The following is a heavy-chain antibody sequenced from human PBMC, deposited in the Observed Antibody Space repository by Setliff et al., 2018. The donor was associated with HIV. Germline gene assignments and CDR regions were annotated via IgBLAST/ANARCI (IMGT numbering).Heavy chain of an antibody. CDR3: ARDRAPYTAMANHYYYGMDV. CDR1: GYTFTSYG. D-gene: IGHD5-18*01. V-gene: IGHV1-18*01. CDR2: ISAYNGNT. J-gene: IGHJ6*02. Sequence: GASVKVSCKASGYTFTSYGISWVRQAPGQGLEWMGWISAYNGNTNYAQKLQGRVTMTTDTSTSTAYMELRSLRSEDTAVYYCARDRAPYTAMANHYYYGMDVWGQGTTVTVSS.